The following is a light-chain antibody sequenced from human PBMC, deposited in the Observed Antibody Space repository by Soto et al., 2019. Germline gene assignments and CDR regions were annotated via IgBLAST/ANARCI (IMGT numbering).Light chain of an antibody. J-gene: IGLJ1*01. CDR1: RSDVCAYNY. Sequence: QSFLTQPASVSGPPGKSIAISCTGTRSDVCAYNYFSWYQQHPGKAPKLMISEVNNRPSGFSDRFSGSKSVNTASLTISGLQAEDEAEYYCSSLTRRXTFVFGTGTKVXV. CDR2: EVN. CDR3: SSLTRRXTFV. V-gene: IGLV2-14*01.